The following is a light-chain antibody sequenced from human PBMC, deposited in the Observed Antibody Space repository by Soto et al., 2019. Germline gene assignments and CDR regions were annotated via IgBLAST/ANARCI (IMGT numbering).Light chain of an antibody. J-gene: IGKJ1*01. Sequence: IPVTQSPSTLSGSVGDRVTITCRASQTISSWLAWYQQKPGRAPKLLIYKASTLKSGVPSRFSGSGSGTEFTLTISSLQPDDFATYYCQQYNSYSTFGQGTKVDIK. CDR1: QTISSW. V-gene: IGKV1-5*03. CDR2: KAS. CDR3: QQYNSYST.